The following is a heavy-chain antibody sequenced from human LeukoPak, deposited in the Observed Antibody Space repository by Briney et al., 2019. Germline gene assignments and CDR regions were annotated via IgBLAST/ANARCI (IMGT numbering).Heavy chain of an antibody. Sequence: GASVKVSCKTSGYSFSTYGISWVRQAPGQGLEWMGWISAYNGNTNYAQNLQDRVTMTTDTSTSTAYMELRSLRSDDTAVYYCASSYGSGSYYTCGLWGQGTLVTVSS. D-gene: IGHD3-10*01. CDR2: ISAYNGNT. CDR3: ASSYGSGSYYTCGL. V-gene: IGHV1-18*01. CDR1: GYSFSTYG. J-gene: IGHJ4*02.